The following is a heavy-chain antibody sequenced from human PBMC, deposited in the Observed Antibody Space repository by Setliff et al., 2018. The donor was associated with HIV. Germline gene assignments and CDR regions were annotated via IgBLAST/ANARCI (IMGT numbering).Heavy chain of an antibody. Sequence: SETLSLTCTVSGGSITTSTLYWGWIRQPPGMGLEWIGSIYYSGSTYYNPSLKSRLTITQHTSKNHFSLSLSSVTAADTAVYYCAGQFWMLTTLYFDSLGPGTLVTVSS. CDR3: AGQFWMLTTLYFDS. CDR1: GGSITTSTLY. D-gene: IGHD3-16*01. J-gene: IGHJ4*02. V-gene: IGHV4-39*01. CDR2: IYYSGST.